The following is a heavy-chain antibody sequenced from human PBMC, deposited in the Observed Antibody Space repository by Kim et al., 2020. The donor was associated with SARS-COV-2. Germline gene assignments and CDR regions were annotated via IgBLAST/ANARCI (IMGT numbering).Heavy chain of an antibody. Sequence: SETLSLTCAVSGGSISSSNWWSWVRQPPGKGLEWIGEIYHSGSTNYNPSLKSRVTISVDKSKNQFSLKLSSVTAADTAVYYCARLSTSSPDWASYFDYWGQGTLVTVSS. CDR3: ARLSTSSPDWASYFDY. D-gene: IGHD2-21*01. V-gene: IGHV4-4*02. CDR1: GGSISSSNW. CDR2: IYHSGST. J-gene: IGHJ4*02.